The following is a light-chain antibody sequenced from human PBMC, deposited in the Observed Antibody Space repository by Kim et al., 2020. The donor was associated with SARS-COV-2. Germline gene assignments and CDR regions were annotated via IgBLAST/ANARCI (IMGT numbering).Light chain of an antibody. CDR1: QSVSSY. CDR3: QQYGSS. V-gene: IGKV3-20*01. J-gene: IGKJ1*01. Sequence: EIVLTQSPGTLSLSPGERATLSCRASQSVSSYLAWYQQKPGQAPRLLIYGASSRATGIPDRFSGSGSGTDFTLTINRLEPEDSAVYYCQQYGSSFGQGTKVDIK. CDR2: GAS.